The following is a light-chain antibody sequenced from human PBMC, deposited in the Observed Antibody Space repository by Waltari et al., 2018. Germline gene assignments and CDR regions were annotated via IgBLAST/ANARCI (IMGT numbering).Light chain of an antibody. CDR3: QQYINWPSFT. V-gene: IGKV3D-15*01. J-gene: IGKJ3*01. Sequence: EIVMTQSPATLSVSTGERVTLSCWASQSVSSNLAWYQQKPGQGPSLLIYDAYTRAPGIPARFSGSGSGTEFTLTISSLTSEDFAIYYCQQYINWPSFTFGPGTKVDIK. CDR1: QSVSSN. CDR2: DAY.